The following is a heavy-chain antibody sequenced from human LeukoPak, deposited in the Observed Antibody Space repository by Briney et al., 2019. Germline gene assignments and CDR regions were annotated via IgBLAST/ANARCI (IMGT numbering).Heavy chain of an antibody. J-gene: IGHJ4*01. CDR2: ISSGGGTV. V-gene: IGHV3-48*03. CDR1: GFTYRRYE. CDR3: ASRVLYYDYVPSG. Sequence: SGGSLRHSCAVSGFTYRRYEMNWVRQAPGKGLEWVSYISSGGGTVYYADSVKGRFAISRDNAKNSLYLHMISLRAEDTAVYYCASRVLYYDYVPSGGGHGTLVTVSS. D-gene: IGHD3-16*01.